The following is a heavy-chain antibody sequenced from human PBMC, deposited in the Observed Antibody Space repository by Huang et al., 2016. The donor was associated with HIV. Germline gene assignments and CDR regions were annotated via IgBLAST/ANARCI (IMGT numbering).Heavy chain of an antibody. D-gene: IGHD3-10*01. CDR3: VKDQGHTFMVRYHFDF. CDR2: ISYDGSEK. J-gene: IGHJ4*02. Sequence: QVQLVESGGGVVQPGRSLRLSCAASGFTFSTYGRHWVRQAPGKGLEWVTGISYDGSEKYYADSVKGRFTSSRDNSNNTLYLQMNSLRADDTAVYYCVKDQGHTFMVRYHFDFWGQGTLVTVSS. V-gene: IGHV3-30*18. CDR1: GFTFSTYG.